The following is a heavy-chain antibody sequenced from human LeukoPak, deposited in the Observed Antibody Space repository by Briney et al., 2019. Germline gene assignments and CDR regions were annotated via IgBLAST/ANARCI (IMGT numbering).Heavy chain of an antibody. D-gene: IGHD3-22*01. Sequence: SVKVSCKASGGTFSSYAISWVRQAPGQGLEWMGGIIPIFGTANYAQKLQGRVTMTTDTSTSTAYMELRSLRSDDTAVYYCARVSSSGYYFFDYWGQGTLVTVSS. CDR1: GGTFSSYA. CDR2: IIPIFGTA. V-gene: IGHV1-69*05. CDR3: ARVSSSGYYFFDY. J-gene: IGHJ4*02.